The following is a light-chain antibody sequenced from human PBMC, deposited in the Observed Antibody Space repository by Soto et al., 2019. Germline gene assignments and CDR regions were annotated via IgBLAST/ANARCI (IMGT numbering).Light chain of an antibody. CDR3: QQYNNWPMDT. Sequence: EIVMTQSPATLSVSPGERATLSCRASQSINSNLAWYQQKPGQAPRLLIYGASTRATDIPARFSGSGSGTEFTLPISSLQSEDFAVYYCQQYNNWPMDTFGQGTKLEIK. CDR2: GAS. J-gene: IGKJ2*01. V-gene: IGKV3-15*01. CDR1: QSINSN.